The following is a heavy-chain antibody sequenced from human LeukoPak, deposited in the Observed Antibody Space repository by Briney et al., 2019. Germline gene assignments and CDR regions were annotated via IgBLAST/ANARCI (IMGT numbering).Heavy chain of an antibody. D-gene: IGHD2-8*01. CDR1: GFTFSSYG. CDR2: ISYDGSNK. CDR3: AKANRYYGMDV. J-gene: IGHJ6*02. Sequence: GGSLRLSCAASGFTFSSYGMHWVRQAPGKGLEWVAVISYDGSNKYYADSVKGRFTISRDNSKNTLYLQMNSLRAEDTAVYYCAKANRYYGMDVWGQGTTVTVSS. V-gene: IGHV3-30*18.